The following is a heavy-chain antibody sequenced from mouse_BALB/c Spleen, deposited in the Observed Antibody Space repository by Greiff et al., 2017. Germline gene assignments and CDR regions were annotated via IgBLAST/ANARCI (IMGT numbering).Heavy chain of an antibody. J-gene: IGHJ4*01. CDR3: VRGYGNYDAMDY. V-gene: IGHV10-1*02. CDR1: GFTFNTYA. CDR2: IRSKSNNYAT. Sequence: QRVESGGGLVQPKGSLKLSCAASGFTFNTYAMNWVRQAPGKGLEWVARIRSKSNNYATYYADSVKDRFTISRDDSQSMLYLQMNNLKTEDTAMYYCVRGYGNYDAMDYWGQGTSVTVSS. D-gene: IGHD2-10*02.